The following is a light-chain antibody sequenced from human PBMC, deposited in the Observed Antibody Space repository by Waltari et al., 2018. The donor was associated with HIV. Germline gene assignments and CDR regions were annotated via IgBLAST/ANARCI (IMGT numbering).Light chain of an antibody. J-gene: IGKJ4*01. CDR2: AAS. Sequence: DIQMTQSPSSLSASVGDRVTITCRASQGISSLLAWYQQKPGKPPKSLIYAASSLQSGVPSRFSGSGSGTDFTLTISSLQPEDFATYYCQQYNSYPVTFGGGTKVEIQ. CDR3: QQYNSYPVT. CDR1: QGISSL. V-gene: IGKV1D-16*01.